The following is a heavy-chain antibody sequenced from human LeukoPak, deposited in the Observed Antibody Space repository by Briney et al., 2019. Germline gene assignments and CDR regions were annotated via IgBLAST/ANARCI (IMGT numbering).Heavy chain of an antibody. CDR1: GVSISSSNSY. CDR3: ARGPYSYDSSGAFDI. CDR2: IYYSGNT. J-gene: IGHJ3*02. V-gene: IGHV4-39*07. D-gene: IGHD3-22*01. Sequence: SETLSLTCTVSGVSISSSNSYWGWIRQPLGKGLEWVGSIYYSGNTYYNASLKSQVSISVDTSKNQFSLKLSSVTAADTAVYFCARGPYSYDSSGAFDIWGQGTMVTVSS.